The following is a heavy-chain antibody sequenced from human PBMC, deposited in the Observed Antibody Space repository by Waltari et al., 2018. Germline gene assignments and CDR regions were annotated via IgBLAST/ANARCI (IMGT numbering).Heavy chain of an antibody. CDR1: GFTVSSNY. CDR2: LYSGGST. J-gene: IGHJ5*02. D-gene: IGHD3-10*01. Sequence: EVQLVESGGGLIQPGGSLRLSCAASGFTVSSNYMSWVRQAPGKGREWGSVLYSGGSTYFADSVKGRFTISGDNSKNTLYLQMNSLRAEDTAVYYCARDLTYYGSGSYGWFDPWGQGTLVTVSS. V-gene: IGHV3-53*01. CDR3: ARDLTYYGSGSYGWFDP.